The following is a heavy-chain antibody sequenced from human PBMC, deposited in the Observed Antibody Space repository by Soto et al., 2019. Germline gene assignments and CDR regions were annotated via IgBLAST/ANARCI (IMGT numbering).Heavy chain of an antibody. D-gene: IGHD3-22*01. CDR3: TRRAYHYDSSGYYLYYFDH. V-gene: IGHV3-49*04. CDR2: IRKLVYGGTT. CDR1: GLTFHRHG. J-gene: IGHJ4*02. Sequence: PGGSLRLSCAASGLTFHRHGMHWVRQAPGKGLEWVGFIRKLVYGGTTEYAASVKGRFTISRDDSKSIAYLQMNSLKTEDTAVYYCTRRAYHYDSSGYYLYYFDHWGQGTLVTVSS.